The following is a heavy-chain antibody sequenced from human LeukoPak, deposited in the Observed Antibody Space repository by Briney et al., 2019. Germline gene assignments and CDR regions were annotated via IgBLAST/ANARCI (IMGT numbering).Heavy chain of an antibody. CDR3: ARGGPFWGSGSPYYYGMDI. J-gene: IGHJ6*02. CDR2: ISSSGSTI. Sequence: GGSLRLSCTASGFTFSDYYMSWIRQAPGKGLEWVSYISSSGSTIYYADSVKGRFTISRDNAKNSLYLRMNSLRAEDTAVYYCARGGPFWGSGSPYYYGMDIWGQGTTVTVSS. V-gene: IGHV3-11*01. D-gene: IGHD3-10*01. CDR1: GFTFSDYY.